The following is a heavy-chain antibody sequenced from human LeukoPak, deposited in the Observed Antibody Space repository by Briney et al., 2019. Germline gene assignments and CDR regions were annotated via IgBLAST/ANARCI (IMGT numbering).Heavy chain of an antibody. J-gene: IGHJ4*02. CDR1: GFTVSSNY. CDR2: IYSGGNT. V-gene: IGHV3-66*01. CDR3: ARIKVVKAEGYYFDY. D-gene: IGHD2-15*01. Sequence: GGTLRLSCAASGFTVSSNYMSWVRQAPGKGLEWVSVIYSGGNTYYADSVKGRFTISRDNSKNTLYLQMNSLRAEDTAVYNCARIKVVKAEGYYFDYWGQGTLVTVSS.